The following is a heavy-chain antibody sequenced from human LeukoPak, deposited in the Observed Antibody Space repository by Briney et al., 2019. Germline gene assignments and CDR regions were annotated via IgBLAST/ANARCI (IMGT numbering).Heavy chain of an antibody. V-gene: IGHV4-61*02. J-gene: IGHJ4*02. CDR3: ARSTYLDY. CDR1: GGSISSGSYY. Sequence: SQTLSLTCTVSGGSISSGSYYWSWIRQPAGKGLEWIGRIYTSGSTNYNPSLKSRVTISVDTSKNQFSLKLSSVTAADTAVCYCARSTYLDYWGQGTLVTVSS. CDR2: IYTSGST. D-gene: IGHD2-2*01.